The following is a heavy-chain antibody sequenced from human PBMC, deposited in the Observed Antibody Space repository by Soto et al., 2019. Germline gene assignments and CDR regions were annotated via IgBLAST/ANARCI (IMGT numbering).Heavy chain of an antibody. J-gene: IGHJ4*02. Sequence: EVQLLESGGGLVQPGGSLRLSCAASGFTFSSYAMSWVRQAPGKGLEWVSAISGSGGSTYYADSVKGRFTISRDNSKNTLYLQMNSLRAEDTAVYYCAKDGSSGWGTQYYFDYWGQGTLVTVSS. CDR3: AKDGSSGWGTQYYFDY. CDR2: ISGSGGST. V-gene: IGHV3-23*01. D-gene: IGHD6-19*01. CDR1: GFTFSSYA.